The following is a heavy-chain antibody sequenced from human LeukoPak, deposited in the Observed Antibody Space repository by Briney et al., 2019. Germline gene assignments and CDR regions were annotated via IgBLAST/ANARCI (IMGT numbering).Heavy chain of an antibody. D-gene: IGHD1-1*01. CDR2: ISPASGAT. CDR1: GYTFTGSY. V-gene: IGHV1-2*02. Sequence: ASVRVSCKASGYTFTGSYMHWVRQAPGQGFEWIGWISPASGATKYAQNFQGRVTLTTDASITTAYMELSSLTPDDTASYYCLNEHGGWGQGTPVTVSS. CDR3: LNEHGG. J-gene: IGHJ4*02.